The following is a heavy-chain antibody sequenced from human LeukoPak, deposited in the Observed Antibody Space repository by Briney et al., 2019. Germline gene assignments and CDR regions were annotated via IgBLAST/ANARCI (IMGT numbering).Heavy chain of an antibody. V-gene: IGHV3-15*01. CDR3: VTDLVIKGYFDY. D-gene: IGHD2-21*01. J-gene: IGHJ4*02. CDR2: IKSKKDGETT. CDR1: GFIFNNAW. Sequence: GGSLRLSCAGSGFIFNNAWMSWVRQAPGKGPEWVGRIKSKKDGETTNYAAPVKGRFIISRDDSKNTLYLQMNSLKVEDTAVYYCVTDLVIKGYFDYWGQGALVTVSS.